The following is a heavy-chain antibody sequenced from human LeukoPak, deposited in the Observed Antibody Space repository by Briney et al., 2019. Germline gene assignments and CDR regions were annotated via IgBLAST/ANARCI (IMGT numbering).Heavy chain of an antibody. Sequence: ASVKVSCKASGYTFSGYYMHWVRQAPGQGLEWMGWINPDSGGTNYGQNFQGRVTMTRDTAINTAYMELSRLRSDDTAVYYCARDDGSGYDYIAEYFQHWGQGTLVTVSS. V-gene: IGHV1-2*02. CDR1: GYTFSGYY. D-gene: IGHD5-12*01. CDR2: INPDSGGT. CDR3: ARDDGSGYDYIAEYFQH. J-gene: IGHJ1*01.